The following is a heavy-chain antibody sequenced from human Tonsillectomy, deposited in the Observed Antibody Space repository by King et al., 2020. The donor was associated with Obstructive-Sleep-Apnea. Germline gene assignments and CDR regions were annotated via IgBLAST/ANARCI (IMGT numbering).Heavy chain of an antibody. V-gene: IGHV4-30-4*01. CDR3: ARRLAVTTSGVGCYFDY. J-gene: IGHJ4*02. Sequence: LQLQESGPGLVKPSQTLSLTCTVSGGSISSGDYYWSWIRQPPGKGLEWIGYIDYSGSTYYNPSLKSRVNISVDTSQNQFSLKLSSVTAADTAVYYCARRLAVTTSGVGCYFDYWGQGTLVTVSS. D-gene: IGHD4-17*01. CDR2: IDYSGST. CDR1: GGSISSGDYY.